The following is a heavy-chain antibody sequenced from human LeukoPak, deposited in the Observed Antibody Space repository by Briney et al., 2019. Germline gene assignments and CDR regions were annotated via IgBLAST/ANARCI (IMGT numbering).Heavy chain of an antibody. CDR2: IHPSTGNP. J-gene: IGHJ4*02. D-gene: IGHD3-16*02. CDR3: ARAFQSLGGLSLPDY. V-gene: IGHV7-4-1*02. CDR1: GYSFTNYA. Sequence: ASVKVSCKASGYSFTNYAMNWVRQAPGQGLEWMGWIHPSTGNPTYAQGFTGRFVYSLDTSVSTTYLQISSPKAEDTAVYFRARAFQSLGGLSLPDYWGQGTLLTVSS.